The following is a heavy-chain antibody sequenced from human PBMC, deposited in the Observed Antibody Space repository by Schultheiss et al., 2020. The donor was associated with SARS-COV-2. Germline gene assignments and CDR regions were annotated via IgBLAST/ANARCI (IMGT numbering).Heavy chain of an antibody. D-gene: IGHD3-16*02. J-gene: IGHJ4*02. Sequence: SETLSLTCTVSGGSISTGGFYWSWIRQYPGKGLEWIGYIYYSGSTYYNPSLKSRVTISVDTSKNQFSLKLSSVTAADTAVYYCARLPRDYVWGSYRSPFDYWGQGTLVTVSS. V-gene: IGHV4-31*03. CDR3: ARLPRDYVWGSYRSPFDY. CDR2: IYYSGST. CDR1: GGSISTGGFY.